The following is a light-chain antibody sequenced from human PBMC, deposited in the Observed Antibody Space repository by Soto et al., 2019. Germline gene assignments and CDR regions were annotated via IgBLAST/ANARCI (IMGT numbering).Light chain of an antibody. Sequence: DIQMTQSPSTPSASVGDRVTITCRASQSISSWLAWYQQKPGKAPKLLIYKASTLESGVPSRFSGSGSGTECTLTISSLQPDDFATYYCQQYNIYSETFGQGTKVEAK. CDR1: QSISSW. J-gene: IGKJ1*01. V-gene: IGKV1-5*03. CDR2: KAS. CDR3: QQYNIYSET.